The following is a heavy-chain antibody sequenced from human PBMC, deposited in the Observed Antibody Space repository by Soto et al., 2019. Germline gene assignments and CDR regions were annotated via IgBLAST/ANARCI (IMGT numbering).Heavy chain of an antibody. J-gene: IGHJ5*02. D-gene: IGHD2-2*01. CDR1: GYTFTSYG. CDR2: ISAYNGNT. Sequence: SVKVSCKASGYTFTSYGISWVRQAPGQGLEWMGWISAYNGNTNYAQKLQGRVTMTTDTSTSTAYMELRSLRSDDTAVYYCARQHCSSTSCYAPGGGFDPWGQGTLVTVSS. V-gene: IGHV1-18*01. CDR3: ARQHCSSTSCYAPGGGFDP.